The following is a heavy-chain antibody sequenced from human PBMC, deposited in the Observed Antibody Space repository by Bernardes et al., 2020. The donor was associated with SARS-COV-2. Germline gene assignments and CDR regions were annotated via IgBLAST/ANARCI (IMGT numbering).Heavy chain of an antibody. CDR2: IGTAGDT. D-gene: IGHD4-17*01. V-gene: IGHV3-13*04. CDR3: SRATTDNFFSAMDV. CDR1: GFMFSNYD. Sequence: GESLCLSCAGSGFMFSNYDMHWVRQAAGTGLAWVSTIGTAGDTYYAASVKGRFTTSRENAKNSLYLQMNSLRAGDTAVYYCSRATTDNFFSAMDVWGLGTTVTVTS. J-gene: IGHJ6*02.